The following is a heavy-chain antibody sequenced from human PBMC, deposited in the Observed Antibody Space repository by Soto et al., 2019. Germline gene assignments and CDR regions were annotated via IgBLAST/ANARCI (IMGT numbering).Heavy chain of an antibody. CDR2: ISAYNGNT. CDR1: GYTFTSYG. V-gene: IGHV1-18*01. Sequence: ASVKVSCKASGYTFTSYGISWVRQAPGQGLEWMGWISAYNGNTSYAQKLQGRVTMTTDTSTSTAYMELRSLRSDDTAVYYCARRGYSGYDEDYYGMDVWGQGTTVTVSS. CDR3: ARRGYSGYDEDYYGMDV. J-gene: IGHJ6*02. D-gene: IGHD5-12*01.